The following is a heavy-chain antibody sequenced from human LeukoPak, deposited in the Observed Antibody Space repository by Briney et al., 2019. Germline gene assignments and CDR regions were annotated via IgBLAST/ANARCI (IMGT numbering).Heavy chain of an antibody. J-gene: IGHJ3*02. D-gene: IGHD3-10*01. CDR3: ARDWVAGVPFDAFDI. CDR1: GFTFTNYW. CDR2: IKEDGSEK. V-gene: IGHV3-7*03. Sequence: GGSRRLSCAAYGFTFTNYWLTWVRQAPGKGLEWVANIKEDGSEKYYVDSVKGRFTISRDNAKNSLYLHMNSLTAEDTAMYYCARDWVAGVPFDAFDIWGQGTMVSVSS.